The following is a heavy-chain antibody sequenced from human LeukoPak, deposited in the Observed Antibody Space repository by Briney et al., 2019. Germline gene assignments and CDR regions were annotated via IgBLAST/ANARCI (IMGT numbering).Heavy chain of an antibody. V-gene: IGHV3-30-3*01. CDR2: ISYDGSNK. Sequence: PGGSLRLSCAASGFTFSSYAMHWVRQAPGKGLEWVAVISYDGSNKYYADSVKGRFTISRDNSKNTLYLQMNSLRAEDTAVYYCARDRGRGSGLGTWGQGTLVTVSS. CDR1: GFTFSSYA. D-gene: IGHD3-10*01. CDR3: ARDRGRGSGLGT. J-gene: IGHJ5*02.